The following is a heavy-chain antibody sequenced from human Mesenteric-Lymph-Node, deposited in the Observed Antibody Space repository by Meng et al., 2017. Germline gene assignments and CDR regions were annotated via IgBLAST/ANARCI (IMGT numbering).Heavy chain of an antibody. V-gene: IGHV4-34*01. CDR1: GGSFSGYY. CDR3: ARESFASVSWAYYYGMDV. CDR2: INHSGST. Sequence: SETLSLTFAVYGGSFSGYYWIWIRQPPGKGLEWIGEINHSGSTNYNPSLKSRVTISVDTSKNQFSLKLSSVTAADTAVYYCARESFASVSWAYYYGMDVWGQGTTVTVSS. D-gene: IGHD6-13*01. J-gene: IGHJ6*02.